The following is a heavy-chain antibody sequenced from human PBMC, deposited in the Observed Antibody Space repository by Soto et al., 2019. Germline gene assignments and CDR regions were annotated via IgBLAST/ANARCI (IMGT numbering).Heavy chain of an antibody. V-gene: IGHV3-30*17. D-gene: IGHD1-26*01. Sequence: GGSVRLSCAASGFSLRDYGMHWVRQAPGKGLEYVAAVSDDGSEQYYADSVRGRFTISRDNSKNTVYLQLDSLTTGDTAVYYCARDPTGGYFHYDYWGQGALVTVSS. CDR2: VSDDGSEQ. CDR3: ARDPTGGYFHYDY. J-gene: IGHJ4*02. CDR1: GFSLRDYG.